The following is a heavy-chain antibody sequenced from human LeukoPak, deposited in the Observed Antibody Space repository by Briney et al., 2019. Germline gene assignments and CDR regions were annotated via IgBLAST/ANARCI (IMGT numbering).Heavy chain of an antibody. J-gene: IGHJ5*02. CDR3: YCRDDLPA. V-gene: IGHV3-64D*06. CDR1: GFTVTHYA. Sequence: PGGSLRLSCSASGFTVTHYAMHWVRQAPGKGLEYVSAVDANVRTTYYADSVKCRFTISRDDSKNTLYLHMSSLRSEDTAIYYCYCRDDLPAWGQGTLVTISS. D-gene: IGHD5-24*01. CDR2: VDANVRTT.